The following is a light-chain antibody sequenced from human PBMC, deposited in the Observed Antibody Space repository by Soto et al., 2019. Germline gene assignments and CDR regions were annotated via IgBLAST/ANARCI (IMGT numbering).Light chain of an antibody. CDR3: QQRSNWVS. CDR2: DAM. J-gene: IGKJ1*01. CDR1: QSVSNS. Sequence: IVLTQSPATLSLSPWERATLSCRASQSVSNSLAWYQQKPGQAPRLLIYDAMKRATGIPARFSGSGSGTDFTLTISSLEPEDFAVYYCQQRSNWVSFGQGTKVDIK. V-gene: IGKV3-11*01.